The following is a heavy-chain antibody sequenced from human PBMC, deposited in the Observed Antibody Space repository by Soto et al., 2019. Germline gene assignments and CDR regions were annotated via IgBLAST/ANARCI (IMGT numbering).Heavy chain of an antibody. V-gene: IGHV5-51*01. D-gene: IGHD6-19*01. CDR3: ARQHPLDSRVWYT. Sequence: GESLKISCKVSGDSFTGFWIGWVRQMPGKGLEWLGSIYPRDSDTRYSPSFQGQVTISADKSLSTAYLQWNSLQASDTAIYYCARQHPLDSRVWYTWGQGTLVTISS. J-gene: IGHJ4*02. CDR2: IYPRDSDT. CDR1: GDSFTGFW.